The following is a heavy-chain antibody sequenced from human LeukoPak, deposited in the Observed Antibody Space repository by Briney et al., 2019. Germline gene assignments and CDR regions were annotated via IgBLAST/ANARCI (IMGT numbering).Heavy chain of an antibody. CDR1: GFTLSHYW. J-gene: IGHJ4*02. V-gene: IGHV3-74*03. D-gene: IGHD1-26*01. CDR3: AKDRLGAILYFDY. Sequence: GGSLRLSCAASGFTLSHYWMHWVRQTPGKGLFWVSRISGDGTTTTYADSVKGRFTISRDNSKNTLYMQMNSLRAGDTAVYYCAKDRLGAILYFDYWGQGTLVTVSS. CDR2: ISGDGTTT.